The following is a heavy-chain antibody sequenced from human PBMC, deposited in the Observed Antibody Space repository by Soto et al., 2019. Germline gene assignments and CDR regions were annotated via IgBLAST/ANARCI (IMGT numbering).Heavy chain of an antibody. D-gene: IGHD6-6*01. V-gene: IGHV3-74*01. Sequence: GGSLRLSCAASGFTFSSYWMHWVRQAPGKGLMWVSRINSDGSSTSYADSVKGRFTISRDNAKNTLYLQMNSLRAEDTAVYYCARDLWGLEQLRHYYYYGMDVWGQGTTVTVSS. CDR1: GFTFSSYW. J-gene: IGHJ6*02. CDR3: ARDLWGLEQLRHYYYYGMDV. CDR2: INSDGSST.